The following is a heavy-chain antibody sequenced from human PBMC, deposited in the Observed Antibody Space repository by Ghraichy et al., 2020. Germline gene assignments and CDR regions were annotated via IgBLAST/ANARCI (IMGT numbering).Heavy chain of an antibody. CDR2: IKKDGSEK. CDR3: ARDLGSGWYFDY. J-gene: IGHJ4*02. Sequence: ETLSLTCAASGFIFSGYWMSWVRQVPGKGLEWVVNIKKDGSEKYYVDSVKGRFTISIENAKNSLYLQMNSLRAEDTAVYYCARDLGSGWYFDYWGQGTLVTVSS. CDR1: GFIFSGYW. V-gene: IGHV3-7*01. D-gene: IGHD6-19*01.